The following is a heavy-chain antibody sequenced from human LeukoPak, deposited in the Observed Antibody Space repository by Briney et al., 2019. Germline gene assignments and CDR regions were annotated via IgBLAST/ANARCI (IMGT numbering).Heavy chain of an antibody. D-gene: IGHD3-9*01. Sequence: SDTLSLTCAVSGYSISSSNWWGWIRQSPGKGLEWIGFIYYSGSTYYNPSLKSRVTMSVDTSKNQFSLKLSSVTAVDTAVYYCARYDTLTGLQGGFFDYWGQGTLVTVSS. CDR3: ARYDTLTGLQGGFFDY. CDR1: GYSISSSNW. CDR2: IYYSGST. J-gene: IGHJ4*02. V-gene: IGHV4-28*01.